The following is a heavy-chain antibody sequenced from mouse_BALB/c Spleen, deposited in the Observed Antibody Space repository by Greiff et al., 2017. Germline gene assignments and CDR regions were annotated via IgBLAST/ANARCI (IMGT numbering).Heavy chain of an antibody. V-gene: IGHV5-17*02. J-gene: IGHJ2*01. CDR3: ARSFITSAVDY. CDR2: ISSGSSTI. D-gene: IGHD1-1*01. Sequence: EVMLVESGGGLVQPGGSRKLSCAASGFTFSSFGMHWVRQAPEKGLEWVAYISSGSSTIYYADTLKGRFTITRDNPKTTLFLQMTSLRSEDTAMYYCARSFITSAVDYWGQGTTLTVSA. CDR1: GFTFSSFG.